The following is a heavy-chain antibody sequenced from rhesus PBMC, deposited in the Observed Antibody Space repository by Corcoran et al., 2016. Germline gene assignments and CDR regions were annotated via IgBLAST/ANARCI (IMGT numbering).Heavy chain of an antibody. CDR1: GGSISDDHY. D-gene: IGHD3-28*01. V-gene: IGHV4-106*01. CDR2: IYGSGGGT. Sequence: QVQLQESGPGLVKPSETLSLTCAVSGGSISDDHYWSWIRRPPGKGPEWIVYIYGSGGGTNYNPSLKTRVTISIDTSKNQFSLKLSSVTAADTAVYYCARDPRITMIVAFDYWGQGVLVTVSS. CDR3: ARDPRITMIVAFDY. J-gene: IGHJ4*01.